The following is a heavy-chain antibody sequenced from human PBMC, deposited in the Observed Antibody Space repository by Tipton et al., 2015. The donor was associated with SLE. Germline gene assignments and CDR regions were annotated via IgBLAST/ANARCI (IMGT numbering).Heavy chain of an antibody. Sequence: LRLSCTVSGGSISSSSYYWGWIRQPPGKGLEWIGSIYYSGSTYYNPSLKSRVTISVDTSKNQFSLKLSSVTAADTAVYYCARLGGFGESTAEYFQHWGQGTLVTVSS. D-gene: IGHD3-10*01. CDR3: ARLGGFGESTAEYFQH. J-gene: IGHJ1*01. CDR2: IYYSGST. CDR1: GGSISSSSYY. V-gene: IGHV4-39*01.